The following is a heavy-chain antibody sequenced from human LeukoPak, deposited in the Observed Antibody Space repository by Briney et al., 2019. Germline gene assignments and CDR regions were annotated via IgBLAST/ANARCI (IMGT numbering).Heavy chain of an antibody. D-gene: IGHD2-15*01. CDR3: ARGLGYCSGGSCPRRAFDI. Sequence: PGGSLRLSCTASGFTFSDYYMSWLRQAPGKGLEWVSFISSSGSTIYYADSMKGRFTISRDNAKNSVYLQMNSLRAEDTAVYYCARGLGYCSGGSCPRRAFDIWGQGTVVTVSS. V-gene: IGHV3-11*01. CDR1: GFTFSDYY. J-gene: IGHJ3*02. CDR2: ISSSGSTI.